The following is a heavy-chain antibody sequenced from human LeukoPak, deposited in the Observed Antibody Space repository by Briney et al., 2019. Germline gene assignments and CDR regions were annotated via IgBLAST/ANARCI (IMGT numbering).Heavy chain of an antibody. CDR3: AKKWGVGTTTLDYFDY. D-gene: IGHD1-26*01. CDR1: GFTFSNYA. CDR2: ISGSGGST. J-gene: IGHJ4*02. Sequence: GGSLRLSCAAYGFTFSNYAMSWVRQAPGKGLEWVSGISGSGGSTYYADSVKGRFTISRDNSKNTLYLQMNSLTDEDTAVYYCAKKWGVGTTTLDYFDYWGQGTLVTVSS. V-gene: IGHV3-23*01.